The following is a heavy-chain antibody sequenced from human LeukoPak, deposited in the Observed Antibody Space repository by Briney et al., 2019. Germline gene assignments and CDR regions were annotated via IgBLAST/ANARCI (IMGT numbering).Heavy chain of an antibody. CDR1: GGTFSSYA. D-gene: IGHD2-21*02. CDR2: IIPIFGIA. J-gene: IGHJ4*02. V-gene: IGHV1-69*04. Sequence: SVKVSCKASGGTFSSYAISWVRQAPGQGLEWMGRIIPIFGIANYAQKFQGRVTITADKSTSTAYMELSSLRSEDTAVYYCAKAAYCGGDCYSDDYWGQGTLVTVSS. CDR3: AKAAYCGGDCYSDDY.